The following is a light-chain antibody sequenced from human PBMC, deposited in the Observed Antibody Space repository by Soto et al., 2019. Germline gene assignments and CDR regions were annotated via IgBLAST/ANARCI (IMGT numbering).Light chain of an antibody. J-gene: IGKJ4*01. Sequence: EIVLTQSPGTLSLSPGERATLSCRASQSVSSNYLGWYQQKPGQAPRLLIYGASSRATGIPDRFSGSGSGTDFTLTISRLXPEDFAVYYCQQYGSSPPLSFGGGTKVDIK. CDR1: QSVSSNY. CDR2: GAS. CDR3: QQYGSSPPLS. V-gene: IGKV3-20*01.